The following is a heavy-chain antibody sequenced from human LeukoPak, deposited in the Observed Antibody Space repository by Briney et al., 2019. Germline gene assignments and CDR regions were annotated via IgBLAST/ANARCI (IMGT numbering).Heavy chain of an antibody. D-gene: IGHD4-17*01. CDR3: ARGGLRRIPFDY. Sequence: GGSLRLSCAASGFTFSNYWMHWVRQAPGKGLEWVANIKQDGSEKYYVDSVKGRFTISRDNAKNSLYLQMNSLRAEDTAVYYCARGGLRRIPFDYWGQGTLVTVSS. CDR2: IKQDGSEK. J-gene: IGHJ4*02. CDR1: GFTFSNYW. V-gene: IGHV3-7*03.